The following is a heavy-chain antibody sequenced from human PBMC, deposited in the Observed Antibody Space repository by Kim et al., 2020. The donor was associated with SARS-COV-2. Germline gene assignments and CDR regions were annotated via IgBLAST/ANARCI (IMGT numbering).Heavy chain of an antibody. CDR3: ARSVVGYCSGGSCSLGY. D-gene: IGHD2-15*01. J-gene: IGHJ4*02. V-gene: IGHV3-11*03. Sequence: VKSRFTITRDNAKNSLYLQMNSLRAEDTAVYYCARSVVGYCSGGSCSLGYWGQGTLVTVSS.